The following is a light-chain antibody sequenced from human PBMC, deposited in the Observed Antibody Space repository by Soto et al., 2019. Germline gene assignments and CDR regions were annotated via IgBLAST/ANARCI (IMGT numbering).Light chain of an antibody. Sequence: EIVLTQSPGTLSLSPGGRATLSCRASQSVSSSYLAWYQQKPGQAPRLLIYRASSRATGIPDRFSGSGSGTDFTLTISRLKPEDFTVYYCQQYVSPPWTFGQGTKVEIK. J-gene: IGKJ1*01. CDR1: QSVSSSY. CDR2: RAS. V-gene: IGKV3-20*01. CDR3: QQYVSPPWT.